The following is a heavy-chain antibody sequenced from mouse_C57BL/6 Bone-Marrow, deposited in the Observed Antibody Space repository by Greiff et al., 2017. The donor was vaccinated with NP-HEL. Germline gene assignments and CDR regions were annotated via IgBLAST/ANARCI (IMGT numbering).Heavy chain of an antibody. CDR2: INSDGGST. CDR1: EYEFPSHD. Sequence: EVKLMESGGGLVQPGESLKLSCESNEYEFPSHDMSWVRKTPEKRLELVAAINSDGGSTYYPDTMERRFIISRDNTKKTLYLQMGSLRSRDTTLYYCARPDYYGSSYGYFDVWGTGTTVTVSS. J-gene: IGHJ1*03. CDR3: ARPDYYGSSYGYFDV. V-gene: IGHV5-2*01. D-gene: IGHD1-1*01.